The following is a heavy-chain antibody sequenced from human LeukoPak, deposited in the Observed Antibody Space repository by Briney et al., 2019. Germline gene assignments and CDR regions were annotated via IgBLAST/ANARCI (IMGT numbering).Heavy chain of an antibody. CDR2: ISGSGGST. D-gene: IGHD3-22*01. CDR1: GFTFSSYA. J-gene: IGHJ3*02. CDR3: ARHRRDSSTEGDAFDI. V-gene: IGHV3-23*01. Sequence: PGGSLRLSCAASGFTFSSYAMSWVRQAPGKGLEWVSAISGSGGSTYYADSVKGRFTISRDNSKNTLYLQMNSLRAEDTAVYYCARHRRDSSTEGDAFDIWGQGTMVTVSS.